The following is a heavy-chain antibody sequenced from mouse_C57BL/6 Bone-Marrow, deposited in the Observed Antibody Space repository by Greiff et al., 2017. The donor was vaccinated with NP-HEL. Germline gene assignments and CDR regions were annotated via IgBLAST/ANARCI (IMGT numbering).Heavy chain of an antibody. Sequence: EVQLVESGGGLVQPGASLKLSCESNEYEFPSHDMSWVRKTPEKRLELVAAINSDGGSTYYPDNMESRFIISRDKTKKTLYLQMSRLRSEDTALYYCARLDGTAWFAYWGQGPLVTVSA. J-gene: IGHJ3*01. V-gene: IGHV5-2*01. CDR1: EYEFPSHD. CDR3: ARLDGTAWFAY. CDR2: INSDGGST. D-gene: IGHD2-1*01.